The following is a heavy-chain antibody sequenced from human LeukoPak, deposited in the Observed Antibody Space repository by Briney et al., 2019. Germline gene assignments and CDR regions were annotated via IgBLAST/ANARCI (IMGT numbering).Heavy chain of an antibody. V-gene: IGHV4-31*03. CDR1: GGSISSGGYY. CDR2: IYYSGST. D-gene: IGHD2-15*01. CDR3: ARDFQYCSGGSCYSEWFDP. Sequence: SQTLSLTCTVSGGSISSGGYYWSWIRQHPGKGLEWIGYIYYSGSTYYNPSLKSRVTISVDTSKNQFSLKLSSVTAADTAVYYCARDFQYCSGGSCYSEWFDPWGQETLVTVSS. J-gene: IGHJ5*02.